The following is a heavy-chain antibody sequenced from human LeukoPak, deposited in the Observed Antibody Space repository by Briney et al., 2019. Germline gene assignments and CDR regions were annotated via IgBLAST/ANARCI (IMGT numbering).Heavy chain of an antibody. CDR2: VIPHSGGT. CDR1: GYTFTGYY. Sequence: ASVKVSCKASGYTFTGYYVHWVRQAPGQGPEWMGWVIPHSGGTNYAQKFQGRVTMTRDTSINTAYMELFSLRSDDTAIYYCALLGATELDYWGRGTLVTVSS. CDR3: ALLGATELDY. J-gene: IGHJ4*02. V-gene: IGHV1-2*02. D-gene: IGHD1-26*01.